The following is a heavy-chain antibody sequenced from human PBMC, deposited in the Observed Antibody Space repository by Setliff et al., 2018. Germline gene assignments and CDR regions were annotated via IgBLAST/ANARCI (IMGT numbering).Heavy chain of an antibody. D-gene: IGHD3-22*01. J-gene: IGHJ6*03. CDR2: IYTSGST. V-gene: IGHV4-61*02. CDR3: ARGAGWCCDSSGYYGSYYYYMDV. CDR1: GDSISSSSYY. Sequence: PSETLSLTCTVSGDSISSSSYYWSWIRQPAGKGLEWIGRIYTSGSTNYNPSLKSRVTISVDTSKNQFSLKLSSVTAADTAVYYCARGAGWCCDSSGYYGSYYYYMDVWGKGTTVTVSS.